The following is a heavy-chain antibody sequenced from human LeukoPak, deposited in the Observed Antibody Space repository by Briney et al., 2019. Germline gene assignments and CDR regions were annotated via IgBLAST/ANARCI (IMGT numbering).Heavy chain of an antibody. J-gene: IGHJ4*02. Sequence: GGSLRLSCAASGFMFNGYSMTWVRQAPGKGLEWVSYISGGSDYIYYTDSVKGRFTISRDNAKKSLYLQLNSLRVEDTAVYYCARWGLGPSFDSWGQGTLVTVSP. V-gene: IGHV3-21*01. CDR2: ISGGSDYI. CDR3: ARWGLGPSFDS. D-gene: IGHD1-26*01. CDR1: GFMFNGYS.